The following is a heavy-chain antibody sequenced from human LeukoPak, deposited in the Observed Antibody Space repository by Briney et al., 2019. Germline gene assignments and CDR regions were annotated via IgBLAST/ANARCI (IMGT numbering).Heavy chain of an antibody. Sequence: GGSLRLSCAASGFTFSSYAMSWVRQAPGKGLEWVSAISGSGGSTYYADSVRGRFTISRDNAKNSVYLQMISLRAEDTAVYYCARDRAYGTFDYWGQGTLATVSS. CDR1: GFTFSSYA. CDR3: ARDRAYGTFDY. D-gene: IGHD2-8*01. J-gene: IGHJ4*02. V-gene: IGHV3-23*01. CDR2: ISGSGGST.